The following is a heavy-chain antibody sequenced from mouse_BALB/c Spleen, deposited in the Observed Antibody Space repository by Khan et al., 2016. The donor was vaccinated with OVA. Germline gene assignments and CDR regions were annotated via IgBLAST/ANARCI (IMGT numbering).Heavy chain of an antibody. CDR1: GYTFTSYD. CDR3: AGRRGSMDY. V-gene: IGHV1-85*01. Sequence: QVRLQQSGTELVKPGASVKLSCKASGYTFTSYDINWVRQRPEQGLEWIGWIFPGDDSTKYTEKFQGKATLTTDTSSSTAYMQLSRLTSEDSAVYCGAGRRGSMDYWGQEASVAVAS. J-gene: IGHJ4*01. CDR2: IFPGDDST.